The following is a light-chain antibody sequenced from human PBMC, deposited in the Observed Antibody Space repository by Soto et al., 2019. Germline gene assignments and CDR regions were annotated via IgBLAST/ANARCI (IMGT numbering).Light chain of an antibody. CDR1: QSISSW. J-gene: IGKJ1*01. Sequence: DIQMAQSPSTLSASVGDRVTITCRASQSISSWLAWYRQKPGKAPKLLIYDASSLESGVPSRFSGSGSGTEFTLTISSLQPDDFATDYCQHYDSYPWTFGQGTKVDIK. CDR2: DAS. CDR3: QHYDSYPWT. V-gene: IGKV1-5*01.